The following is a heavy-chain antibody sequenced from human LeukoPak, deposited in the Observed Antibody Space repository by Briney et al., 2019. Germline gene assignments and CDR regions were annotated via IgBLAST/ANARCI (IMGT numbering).Heavy chain of an antibody. CDR2: ISDCGGNT. CDR3: VKDEWDY. V-gene: IGHV3-23*01. J-gene: IGHJ4*02. D-gene: IGHD3-3*01. CDR1: GFSFSTYT. Sequence: GGSLRLSCAASGFSFSTYTMAWVRQAPGKGLEWVSTISDCGGNTYYVASVKGRFTISRDDSKNTLYLQMNSLRAEDTAVYYCVKDEWDYWAQGTQVTVSS.